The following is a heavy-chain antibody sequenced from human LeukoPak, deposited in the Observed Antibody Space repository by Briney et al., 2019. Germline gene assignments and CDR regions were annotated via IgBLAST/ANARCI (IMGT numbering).Heavy chain of an antibody. CDR2: ICYSGST. J-gene: IGHJ3*02. V-gene: IGHV4-39*07. CDR1: GGSISSYY. D-gene: IGHD2-8*01. Sequence: SETLSLTCTVSGGSISSYYWGWIRQPPGKGLEWIGSICYSGSTYYNPSLKSRVTISVDTSKNQFSLKLSSVTAADTAVYYCGVLTAFDIWGQGTMVTVSS. CDR3: GVLTAFDI.